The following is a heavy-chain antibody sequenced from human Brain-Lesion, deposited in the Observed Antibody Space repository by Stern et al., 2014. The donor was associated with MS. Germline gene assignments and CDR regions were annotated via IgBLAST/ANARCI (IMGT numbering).Heavy chain of an antibody. CDR1: GGSISSGGYS. CDR3: ARIGDDDGDFRLCY. V-gene: IGHV4-31*03. Sequence: QVQLVESGPGLVKPSQTLSLTCTVSGGSISSGGYSWSWFRQPPGKGLEWVGYIYHTGSTYYNPSLKSRLDISVDTSKNQFSLKVRSVTAADTAVYYCARIGDDDGDFRLCYWGQGTLVTVSS. J-gene: IGHJ4*02. D-gene: IGHD4-17*01. CDR2: IYHTGST.